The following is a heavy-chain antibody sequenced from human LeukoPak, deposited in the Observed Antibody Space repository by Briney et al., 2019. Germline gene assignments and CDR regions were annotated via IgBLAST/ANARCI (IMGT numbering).Heavy chain of an antibody. Sequence: GGSLRLSCAASGFMFRDYYMSWMRQAPGKGLDWVSYISTSGSPIYYADSVKGRFTISRDNTKNSLFLQMNTVRAEDTAVYYCARDGSTYGFFDLWGQGTLVTVSS. J-gene: IGHJ4*02. D-gene: IGHD3-10*01. CDR1: GFMFRDYY. CDR2: ISTSGSPI. V-gene: IGHV3-11*04. CDR3: ARDGSTYGFFDL.